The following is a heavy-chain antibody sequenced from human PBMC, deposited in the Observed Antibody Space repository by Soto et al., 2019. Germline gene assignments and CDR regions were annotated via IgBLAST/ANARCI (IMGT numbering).Heavy chain of an antibody. J-gene: IGHJ4*02. V-gene: IGHV4-31*03. CDR2: IYYSGST. CDR1: GGSIRSGGYY. D-gene: IGHD4-4*01. Sequence: SETLSLTCTVSGGSIRSGGYYWSWIRQHPGKGLEWIGYIYYSGSTYYNPSLKSRVTISADTSKNQFSLKLSSLTAADTAVYYCARGFPYSNYFDYWGQGTLVTVSS. CDR3: ARGFPYSNYFDY.